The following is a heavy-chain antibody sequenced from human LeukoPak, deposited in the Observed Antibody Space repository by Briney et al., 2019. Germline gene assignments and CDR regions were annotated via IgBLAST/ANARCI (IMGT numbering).Heavy chain of an antibody. J-gene: IGHJ4*02. CDR2: INPDSGGT. CDR3: ARDPGATGNLFDY. CDR1: GSTFIGYY. Sequence: ASVKLSCTASGSTFIGYYMHWVRQAPGQGLEWMGRINPDSGGTSYSQKFPGRVTMTSDTSISTDYMELRRLKSDETAIYYCARDPGATGNLFDYWGRGTLVTVS. D-gene: IGHD1-14*01. V-gene: IGHV1-2*06.